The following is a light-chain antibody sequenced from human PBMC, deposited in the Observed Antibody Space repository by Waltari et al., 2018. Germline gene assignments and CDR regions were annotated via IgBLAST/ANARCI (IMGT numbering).Light chain of an antibody. Sequence: DIQMTQSPSSESSSVGDRVTITCRASQDISSWVAWYQQKPGKAPNLLIYAASTLRSGVPSRFSGSGSGTVFTLTISSLQPEDFATYYCQQATSSPFFGGGTRVEIK. CDR1: QDISSW. CDR2: AAS. CDR3: QQATSSPF. J-gene: IGKJ4*01. V-gene: IGKV1-12*01.